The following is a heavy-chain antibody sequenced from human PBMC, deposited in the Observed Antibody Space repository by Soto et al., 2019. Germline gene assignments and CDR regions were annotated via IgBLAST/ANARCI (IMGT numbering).Heavy chain of an antibody. D-gene: IGHD6-13*01. J-gene: IGHJ4*02. V-gene: IGHV3-30-3*01. CDR1: GFTFSSYA. CDR2: ISYDGSNK. Sequence: GGSLRLSCAASGFTFSSYAMHWVRQAPGKGLEWVAVISYDGSNKYYADSVKGRFTISRDNSKNTLYLQMNSLRAEDTAVYYCASYSSPLTDFDYWGQGTLVTVSS. CDR3: ASYSSPLTDFDY.